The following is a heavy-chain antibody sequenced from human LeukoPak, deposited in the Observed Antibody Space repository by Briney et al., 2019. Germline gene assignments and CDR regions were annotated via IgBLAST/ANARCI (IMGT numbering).Heavy chain of an antibody. CDR1: GFNLSAYY. D-gene: IGHD4-23*01. V-gene: IGHV3-74*03. CDR2: LKNDGRGT. CDR3: ARTTLETQYFDR. Sequence: GSLRLSCAASGFNLSAYYMDWVRQGPGKGLVCVSRLKNDGRGTKYADSVKGRFTISRDDAKNILYLQMTSLTVEDAAVYYCARTTLETQYFDRWGQGTLVTVSS. J-gene: IGHJ4*02.